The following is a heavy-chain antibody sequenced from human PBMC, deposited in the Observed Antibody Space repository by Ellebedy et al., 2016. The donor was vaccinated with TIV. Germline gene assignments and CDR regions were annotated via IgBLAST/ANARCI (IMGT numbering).Heavy chain of an antibody. J-gene: IGHJ6*02. V-gene: IGHV1-8*01. CDR2: VNPNNGHT. CDR3: ARNNGHYYYGMDV. Sequence: AASVKVSCKTSGYTFTTYDITWVRQAAGQGLEWLGWVNPNNGHTAYAQTLQGRLTLTSDTSTKTAYMELSGLRFEDTAVYYCARNNGHYYYGMDVWGLGTTVIVSS. CDR1: GYTFTTYD. D-gene: IGHD3-16*01.